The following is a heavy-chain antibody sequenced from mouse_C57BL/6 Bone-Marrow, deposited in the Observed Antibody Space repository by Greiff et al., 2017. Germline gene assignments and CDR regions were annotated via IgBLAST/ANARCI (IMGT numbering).Heavy chain of an antibody. D-gene: IGHD4-1*01. CDR2: IWSGGST. V-gene: IGHV2-2*01. Sequence: VQLQQSGPGLVQPSQSLSITCTVSGFSLTSYGVHWVRQSPGKGLEWLGVIWSGGSTDYNAAFISRLSISKDNSKSQVFFKMNSLQADDTAIYYCARQELGRFAYWGQGTLVTVSA. CDR1: GFSLTSYG. CDR3: ARQELGRFAY. J-gene: IGHJ3*01.